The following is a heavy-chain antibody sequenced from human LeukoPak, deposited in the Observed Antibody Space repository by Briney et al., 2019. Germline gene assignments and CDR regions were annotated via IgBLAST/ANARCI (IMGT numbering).Heavy chain of an antibody. CDR3: ATMSTGITGPY. D-gene: IGHD2-8*02. J-gene: IGHJ4*02. CDR1: GYTFTGSL. CDR2: INPYSGGT. V-gene: IGHV1-2*02. Sequence: ASVKVSCKASGYTFTGSLMHSVRQAPGQGPEWMGWINPYSGGTNYAQKFQGRVTMTRDTSISTAYMELSSLRSDDTAVYYCATMSTGITGPYWGQGTLVTVSS.